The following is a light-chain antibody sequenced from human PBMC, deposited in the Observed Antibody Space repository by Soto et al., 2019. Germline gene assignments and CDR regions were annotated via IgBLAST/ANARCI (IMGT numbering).Light chain of an antibody. Sequence: QSVLAQPPSGSGAPGQSVTISCTGSSSNIRAGHDVHWYQLLPGTAPKLLIYGNGNRPSGVPDRFSGSKSGTSASLAITGLQAEDEADYYCQSYDSSLSGSEVFGTGTKVTVL. CDR1: SSNIRAGHD. J-gene: IGLJ1*01. V-gene: IGLV1-40*01. CDR2: GNG. CDR3: QSYDSSLSGSEV.